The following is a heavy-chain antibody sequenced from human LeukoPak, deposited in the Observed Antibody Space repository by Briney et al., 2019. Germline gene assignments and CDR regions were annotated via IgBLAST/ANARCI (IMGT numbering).Heavy chain of an antibody. D-gene: IGHD4-17*01. CDR3: ARGGDYFDP. CDR2: ISSSSSYI. Sequence: TFXXYSMNWVRQAPGKGLEWVSSISSSSSYIYYADSVRGRFTISRDNAKNSLYLQMNSLRAEDTAVYYCARGGDYFDPWGQGTLVTVSS. CDR1: TFXXYS. J-gene: IGHJ5*02. V-gene: IGHV3-21*01.